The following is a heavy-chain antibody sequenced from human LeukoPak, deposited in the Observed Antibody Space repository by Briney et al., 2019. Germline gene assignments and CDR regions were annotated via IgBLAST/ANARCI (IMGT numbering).Heavy chain of an antibody. V-gene: IGHV3-23*01. CDR3: ARADSGSYYTGLFDY. D-gene: IGHD1-26*01. Sequence: AGASLRLSCAASGFTFSSYAMSWVRQAPGKGLEWVSAISGSGGSTYYADSVKGRFTISRENSKNTLYLQMNSLRAEDTAVYYCARADSGSYYTGLFDYWGQGTLVTVSS. CDR2: ISGSGGST. J-gene: IGHJ4*02. CDR1: GFTFSSYA.